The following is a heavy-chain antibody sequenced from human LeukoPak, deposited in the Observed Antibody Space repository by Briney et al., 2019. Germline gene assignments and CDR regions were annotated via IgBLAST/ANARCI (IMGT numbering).Heavy chain of an antibody. Sequence: ALVKVSCKASGYTFTGYYMHWVRQAPGQGLEWMGWINPNSGGTNYAQKFQGRVTMTRDTSISTAYMELRSLRSDDTAVYYCAREGGQWPYYFDYWGQGTLVTVSS. J-gene: IGHJ4*02. CDR1: GYTFTGYY. D-gene: IGHD6-19*01. V-gene: IGHV1-2*02. CDR2: INPNSGGT. CDR3: AREGGQWPYYFDY.